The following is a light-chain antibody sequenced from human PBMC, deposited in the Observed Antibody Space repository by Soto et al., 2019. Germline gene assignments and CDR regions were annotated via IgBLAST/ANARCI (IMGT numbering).Light chain of an antibody. J-gene: IGLJ1*01. Sequence: QSALTQPISVSGSRGQSITISCTGNSNDIGSYDYVCWYQQHPGKAPRLLIHGVHNRSPGISGRFSASKSGLTASLIISGLQAEDEADYYCTAFSANRVYLFGPGTKVTVL. CDR1: SNDIGSYDY. V-gene: IGLV2-14*01. CDR2: GVH. CDR3: TAFSANRVYL.